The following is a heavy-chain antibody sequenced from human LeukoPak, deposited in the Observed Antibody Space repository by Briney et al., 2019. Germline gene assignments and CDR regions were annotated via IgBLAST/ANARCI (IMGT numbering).Heavy chain of an antibody. J-gene: IGHJ5*02. D-gene: IGHD2-21*01. CDR3: ARADRLHGGPYLIGP. V-gene: IGHV1-2*02. CDR2: INPNSGGT. CDR1: GYSFTDYY. Sequence: ASVKVSCKTSGYSFTDYYMHWVRQAPGQGLEWMGWINPNSGGTSSAQKFRGRVTMTRDTSISTVYMEVSWLTSDDTAIYYCARADRLHGGPYLIGPWGQGTLVTVSS.